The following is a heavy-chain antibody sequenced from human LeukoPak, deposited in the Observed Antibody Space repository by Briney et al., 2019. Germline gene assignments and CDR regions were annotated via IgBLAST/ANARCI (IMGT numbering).Heavy chain of an antibody. Sequence: PGGSLRLSCAASGLTFSTYEMHWVRQAPGKGLEWVSYISSRGSMTYYGDSVKGRFTISRDNSKNSLYLQMSSLRAEDTAVYYCARPISGWSAFDTWGHGTVVTVSS. CDR2: ISSRGSMT. CDR3: ARPISGWSAFDT. J-gene: IGHJ3*02. D-gene: IGHD6-19*01. CDR1: GLTFSTYE. V-gene: IGHV3-48*03.